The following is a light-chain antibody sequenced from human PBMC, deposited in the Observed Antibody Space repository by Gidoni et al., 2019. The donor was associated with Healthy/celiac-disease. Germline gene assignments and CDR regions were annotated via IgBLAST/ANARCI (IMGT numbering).Light chain of an antibody. J-gene: IGKJ2*01. Sequence: EIVVTQAPATLSVSPGERATLSCRASQSVSSYLAWYQQKPGQAPRLLIYDASTRATGIPARFSGSGSGTDFTLTISSLEPEDFAVYYCQQRSNWPYTFGQGTKLEIK. CDR3: QQRSNWPYT. V-gene: IGKV3-11*01. CDR1: QSVSSY. CDR2: DAS.